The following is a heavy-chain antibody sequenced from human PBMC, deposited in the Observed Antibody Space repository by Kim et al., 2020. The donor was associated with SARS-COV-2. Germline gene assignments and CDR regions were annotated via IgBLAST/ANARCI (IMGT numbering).Heavy chain of an antibody. CDR3: ARLGQWLGYYFDF. J-gene: IGHJ4*02. CDR1: GYRFSNYW. CDR2: IYPGYSDA. V-gene: IGHV5-51*01. Sequence: GESLKISCETSGYRFSNYWIGWVRRMPGKGLEWMGIIYPGYSDARYNPSFQGQVTISVDKSNTTAYLQWNSLKASDTAIYYCARLGQWLGYYFDFWGQGTLVTVSS. D-gene: IGHD6-19*01.